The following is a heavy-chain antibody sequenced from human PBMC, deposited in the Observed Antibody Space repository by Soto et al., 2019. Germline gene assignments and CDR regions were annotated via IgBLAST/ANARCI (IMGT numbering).Heavy chain of an antibody. CDR1: GFTFSTYA. V-gene: IGHV3-23*01. CDR2: LSGVSV. CDR3: AKARERGVVITTSFDY. Sequence: EVQLLESGGGLVQPGGSLTLACAASGFTFSTYAMSWVRQAPGKGLEWVSGLSGVSVFYAESVKGRFTISRDNSKNRLYLQMNSLRAEDTAVYYGAKARERGVVITTSFDYWGQGTLVTVSS. D-gene: IGHD3-22*01. J-gene: IGHJ4*02.